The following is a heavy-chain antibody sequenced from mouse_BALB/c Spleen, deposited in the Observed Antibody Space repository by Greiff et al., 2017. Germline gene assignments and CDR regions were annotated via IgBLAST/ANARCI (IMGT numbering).Heavy chain of an antibody. J-gene: IGHJ3*01. D-gene: IGHD2-4*01. Sequence: QVQLQQSGAELVKPGASVKLSCKASGYTFTSYYMYWVKQRPGQGLEWIGEINPSNGGTNFNEKFKSKATLTVDKSSSTAYMQLSSLTSEDSAVYYCTRSDDYDVGAWFAYWGQGTLVTVSA. CDR3: TRSDDYDVGAWFAY. CDR2: INPSNGGT. V-gene: IGHV1S81*02. CDR1: GYTFTSYY.